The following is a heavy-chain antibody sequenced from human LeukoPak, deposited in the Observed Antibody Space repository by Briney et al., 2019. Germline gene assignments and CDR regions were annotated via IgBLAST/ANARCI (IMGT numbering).Heavy chain of an antibody. J-gene: IGHJ6*02. V-gene: IGHV3-64*01. D-gene: IGHD2-8*01. CDR1: GFIFINYA. CDR3: ARSNGYYYYGMDV. Sequence: GGALRLSCAASGFIFINYAMHWVRPAPWKGREYVSAISSKGGSTYYANSVKGRFTISRDNSKTTPYLQMGTLRAEDMAVYYCARSNGYYYYGMDVWGQGTTVTVSS. CDR2: ISSKGGST.